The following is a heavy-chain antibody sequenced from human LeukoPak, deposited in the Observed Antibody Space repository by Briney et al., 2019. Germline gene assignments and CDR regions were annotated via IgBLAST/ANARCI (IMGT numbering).Heavy chain of an antibody. CDR1: GFTFSSYS. CDR2: ISSSSSYI. J-gene: IGHJ3*02. CDR3: ARSWEAFDI. V-gene: IGHV3-21*01. D-gene: IGHD1-26*01. Sequence: GGSQRLSCAASGFTFSSYSMNWVRQAPGKGLEWVSSISSSSSYIYYADSMKGRFTISRDNAKNSLYLQMNSLRAEDTAIYYCARSWEAFDIWGQGTMVTVSS.